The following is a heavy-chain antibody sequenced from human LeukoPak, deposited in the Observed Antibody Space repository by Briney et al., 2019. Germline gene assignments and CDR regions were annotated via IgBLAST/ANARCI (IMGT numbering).Heavy chain of an antibody. Sequence: GGSLRLSCAASGFTFSNHEMDWVRQAPGKRLEWISHISGSGNTMYYADSVKGRFTISRDNAKDSLSLQLNSLRVEDTAVYYCARDAGIDGTDFDYWGQGALVTVSS. J-gene: IGHJ4*02. CDR1: GFTFSNHE. V-gene: IGHV3-48*03. CDR3: ARDAGIDGTDFDY. D-gene: IGHD5-24*01. CDR2: ISGSGNTM.